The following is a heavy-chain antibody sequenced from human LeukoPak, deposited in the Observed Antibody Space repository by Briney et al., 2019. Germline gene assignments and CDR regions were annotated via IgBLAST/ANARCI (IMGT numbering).Heavy chain of an antibody. Sequence: GGSLRLSCAASGFTFSSYGMAWVRQAPGKGLEYVSGITSNGGTTYYGNSVKGRFTISRDISKDTLYLQMGSLRSEDMAVYYCARGIRWASDYWGQGTLVTVAS. CDR1: GFTFSSYG. D-gene: IGHD4-23*01. J-gene: IGHJ4*02. CDR2: ITSNGGTT. CDR3: ARGIRWASDY. V-gene: IGHV3-64*01.